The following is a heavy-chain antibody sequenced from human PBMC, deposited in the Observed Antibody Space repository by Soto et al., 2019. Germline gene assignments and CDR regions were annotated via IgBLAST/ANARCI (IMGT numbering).Heavy chain of an antibody. Sequence: EVQLVESGGGLVQPGRSLRLSCAASGFTFDDYAMHWVRQAPGKGLEWVSGISWNSGSIGYADSVKGRFTISRDNAKNSLYLQMNSLRAEDTALYYCAKDIVYCSGGSCYITHPDAFGIWGQGTMVTVSS. CDR1: GFTFDDYA. D-gene: IGHD2-15*01. CDR3: AKDIVYCSGGSCYITHPDAFGI. J-gene: IGHJ3*02. CDR2: ISWNSGSI. V-gene: IGHV3-9*01.